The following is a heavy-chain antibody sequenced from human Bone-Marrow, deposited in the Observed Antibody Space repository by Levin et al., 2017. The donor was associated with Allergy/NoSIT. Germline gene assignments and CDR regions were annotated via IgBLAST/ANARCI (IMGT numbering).Heavy chain of an antibody. V-gene: IGHV1-3*01. CDR2: INPVNGNT. Sequence: GESLKISCKASGYSFTHYAIHWVRQAPGQRLEWMGWINPVNGNTKYSQNFQGRVTITKDTSASTVYVELSSLRSEDTAVYYCAREVIPRGSSRQWLPLDWFDPWCQGTLVTVSS. CDR1: GYSFTHYA. J-gene: IGHJ5*02. CDR3: AREVIPRGSSRQWLPLDWFDP. D-gene: IGHD5-12*01.